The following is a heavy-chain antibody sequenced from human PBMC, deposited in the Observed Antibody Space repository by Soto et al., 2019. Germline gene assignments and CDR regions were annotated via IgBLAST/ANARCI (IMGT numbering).Heavy chain of an antibody. J-gene: IGHJ4*02. Sequence: PSETLSLTCAVSGYSISSGYYWGWIRQPPGKGLEWIGSIYHNGRTYYNPSLKSRIIISVDTSKNQFSLKLTSVTAADTAVHYCARVDGGSAGAGVVAYWGQGTPVTVSS. CDR3: ARVDGGSAGAGVVAY. V-gene: IGHV4-38-2*01. D-gene: IGHD6-19*01. CDR2: IYHNGRT. CDR1: GYSISSGYY.